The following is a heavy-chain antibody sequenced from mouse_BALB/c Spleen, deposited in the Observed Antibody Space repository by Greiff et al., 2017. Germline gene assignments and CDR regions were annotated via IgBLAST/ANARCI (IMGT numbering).Heavy chain of an antibody. J-gene: IGHJ2*01. CDR3: ARFSTGTGDY. V-gene: IGHV1-69*01. CDR1: GYTFTDYW. CDR2: IDTSDSYT. D-gene: IGHD4-1*01. Sequence: QVQLQQPGAELVMPGASVKMSCKASGYTFTDYWMHWVKQRPGQGLEWIGAIDTSDSYTSYNQKFKGKATLTVDESSSTAYMQLSSLTSEDSAVYYCARFSTGTGDYWGQGTTLTVSS.